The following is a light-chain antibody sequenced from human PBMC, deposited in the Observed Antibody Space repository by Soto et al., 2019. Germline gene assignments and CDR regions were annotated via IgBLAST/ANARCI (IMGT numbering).Light chain of an antibody. Sequence: DIQMTQSPSTLSASVGDRVTFTCRASQSVSIWLAWYQQKPGKAPKLLISGASTLESGVPSRFSGSGSGTGFTLTISSLQPDDFATYYCQQYKNYLTFGQGTKVEIK. J-gene: IGKJ1*01. CDR3: QQYKNYLT. CDR1: QSVSIW. V-gene: IGKV1-5*01. CDR2: GAS.